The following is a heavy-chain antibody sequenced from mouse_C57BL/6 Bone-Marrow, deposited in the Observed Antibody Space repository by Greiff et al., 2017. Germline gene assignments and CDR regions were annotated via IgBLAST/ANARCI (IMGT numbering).Heavy chain of an antibody. Sequence: QVQLKQPGAELVKPGASVKVSCKASGYTFTSYWMHWVKQRPGQGLEWIGRIHPSDSDTNYNQKFKGKATLTVDKSSSTAYMQLSSLTSEDSAVYYCAIRDGYDGRYFDVWGTGTTVTVSS. CDR2: IHPSDSDT. CDR3: AIRDGYDGRYFDV. V-gene: IGHV1-74*01. J-gene: IGHJ1*03. D-gene: IGHD2-2*01. CDR1: GYTFTSYW.